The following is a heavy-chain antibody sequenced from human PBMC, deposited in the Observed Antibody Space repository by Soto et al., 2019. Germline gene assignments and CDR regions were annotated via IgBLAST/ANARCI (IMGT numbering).Heavy chain of an antibody. Sequence: EVQLVQSGAEVKKPGESLRISCKGSGYSFTSYWIGWVRQMPGKGLEWMGIIYPGDSDTRYSPSFQGQVTISADKSISTAYLQWSSLKASDTAMYYCARKGVSYSSGWTEYFQHWGQGTLVTVSS. CDR2: IYPGDSDT. V-gene: IGHV5-51*03. CDR3: ARKGVSYSSGWTEYFQH. J-gene: IGHJ1*01. D-gene: IGHD6-19*01. CDR1: GYSFTSYW.